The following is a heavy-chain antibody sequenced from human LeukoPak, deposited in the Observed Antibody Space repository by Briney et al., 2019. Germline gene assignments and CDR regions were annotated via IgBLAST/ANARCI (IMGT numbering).Heavy chain of an antibody. J-gene: IGHJ6*02. Sequence: PSETLSLTCAVYGGSFSGYYWSWIRQPPGKGLEWIGEIDHSGSTNYNPSLKSRVTISVDTSKNQFSLQLNSVTPEDTAVYYCAGGPFTHYYYGMDVWGQGTTVTVSS. CDR2: IDHSGST. V-gene: IGHV4-34*01. CDR3: AGGPFTHYYYGMDV. CDR1: GGSFSGYY.